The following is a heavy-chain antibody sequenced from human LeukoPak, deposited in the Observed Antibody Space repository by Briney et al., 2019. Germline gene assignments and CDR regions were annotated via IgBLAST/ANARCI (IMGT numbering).Heavy chain of an antibody. CDR3: ARGPYSSSWPTTFDY. V-gene: IGHV1-18*04. J-gene: IGHJ4*02. CDR2: ISAYNGNT. D-gene: IGHD6-13*01. CDR1: GYTFTGYY. Sequence: ASVKVSCKASGYTFTGYYMHWVRQAPGQGLEWMGWISAYNGNTNYAQKLQGRVTMTTDTSTSTAYMELRSLRSDDTAVYYCARGPYSSSWPTTFDYWGQGTLVTVSS.